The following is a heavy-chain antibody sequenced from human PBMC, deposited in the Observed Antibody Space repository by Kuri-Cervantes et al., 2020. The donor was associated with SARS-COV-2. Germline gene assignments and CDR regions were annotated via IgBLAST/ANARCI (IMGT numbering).Heavy chain of an antibody. CDR3: ATSGPRPYYYDSSGPAGDY. J-gene: IGHJ4*02. CDR2: IIPIFGIA. D-gene: IGHD3-22*01. V-gene: IGHV1-24*01. Sequence: ASVKVSCKASGYTFTYCSLHWLQQAPGQGLEWMGGIIPIFGIANYAQKFQGRVTMTEDTSTDTAYMELSSLRSEDTAVYYCATSGPRPYYYDSSGPAGDYWGQGTLVTVSS. CDR1: GYTFTYCS.